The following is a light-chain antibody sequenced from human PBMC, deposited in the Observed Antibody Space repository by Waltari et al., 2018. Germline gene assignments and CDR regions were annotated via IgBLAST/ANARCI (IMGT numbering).Light chain of an antibody. J-gene: IGKJ4*01. V-gene: IGKV3-11*01. Sequence: EVVLTQSPATLSLSPGERATLSCRASQSVSNFLAWYQQKPGQAPRLLIYEASQRATGIPARFSGSGSGTDVTLSISSLEPEDVAVYYGQQRSNWPPLTFGGGTKVEIK. CDR1: QSVSNF. CDR3: QQRSNWPPLT. CDR2: EAS.